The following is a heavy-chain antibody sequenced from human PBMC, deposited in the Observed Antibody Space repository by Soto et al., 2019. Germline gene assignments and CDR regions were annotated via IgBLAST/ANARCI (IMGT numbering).Heavy chain of an antibody. CDR3: ARGLRSGLSRNWFDP. J-gene: IGHJ5*02. D-gene: IGHD5-12*01. Sequence: QVQLVESGGGVVQPGRSLRLSCAASGFTFSSYGMHWVRQAPGKGLEWVAVIWYDGSNKYYADSVKGRFTISRDNSKNTLYLQMNSLRAEDTAVYYCARGLRSGLSRNWFDPWGQGTLVTVSS. CDR2: IWYDGSNK. CDR1: GFTFSSYG. V-gene: IGHV3-33*01.